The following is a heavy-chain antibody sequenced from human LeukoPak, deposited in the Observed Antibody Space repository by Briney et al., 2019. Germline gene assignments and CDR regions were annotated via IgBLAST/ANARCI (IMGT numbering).Heavy chain of an antibody. J-gene: IGHJ5*02. CDR1: GGSFSGYY. D-gene: IGHD6-6*01. CDR2: INHSGST. Sequence: PSETLSLTCAVYGGSFSGYYWSWIRQPPGKGLEWIGEINHSGSTNYNPSLKSRVTISVDTSKNQFSLKLSSVTAADTAVYYCARDGTSSSSAFDPWGQGTLVTVSS. CDR3: ARDGTSSSSAFDP. V-gene: IGHV4-34*01.